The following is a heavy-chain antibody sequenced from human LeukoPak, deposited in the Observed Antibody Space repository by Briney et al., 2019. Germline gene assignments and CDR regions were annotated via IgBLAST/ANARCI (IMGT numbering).Heavy chain of an antibody. CDR3: ARDSGSGNNDY. V-gene: IGHV1-3*01. CDR1: GYTFTSYA. CDR2: ISAGNGNT. J-gene: IGHJ4*02. D-gene: IGHD1-26*01. Sequence: ASVRVSCKASGYTFTSYAIHWVRQAPGQRLEWMGWISAGNGNTKYSQNFQGRVTFISNTSATTAFMELSSLRSEDAAVYYCARDSGSGNNDYWGQGTLVTVSS.